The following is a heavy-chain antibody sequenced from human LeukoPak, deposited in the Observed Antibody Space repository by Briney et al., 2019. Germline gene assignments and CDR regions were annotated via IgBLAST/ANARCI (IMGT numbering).Heavy chain of an antibody. CDR1: GLTFSSYW. CDR2: IKQDGSEK. CDR3: ARAYYYDSSGSDDDAFDI. Sequence: GGSLRLSCAASGLTFSSYWMSWVRQAPGKGLEWVANIKQDGSEKYYVDSVKGRFTISRDNAKNSLYLQMNSLRAEDTAVYYCARAYYYDSSGSDDDAFDIWGQGTMVTVSS. J-gene: IGHJ3*02. D-gene: IGHD3-22*01. V-gene: IGHV3-7*01.